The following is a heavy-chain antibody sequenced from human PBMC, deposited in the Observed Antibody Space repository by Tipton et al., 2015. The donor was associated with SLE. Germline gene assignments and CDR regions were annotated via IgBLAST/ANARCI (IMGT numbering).Heavy chain of an antibody. CDR1: GGTFSSYA. CDR2: IIPIFGSA. V-gene: IGHV1-69*01. CDR3: ARGIVVVVATSHYYYGMDV. Sequence: QSGPEVKKPGSSVKVSCKASGGTFSSYAISWVRQAPGQGLEWMGGIIPIFGSATYAQKFQGRVTITADESTNTAYMELSSLRSEDTAVYYCARGIVVVVATSHYYYGMDVWGQGTTVTVSS. D-gene: IGHD2-15*01. J-gene: IGHJ6*02.